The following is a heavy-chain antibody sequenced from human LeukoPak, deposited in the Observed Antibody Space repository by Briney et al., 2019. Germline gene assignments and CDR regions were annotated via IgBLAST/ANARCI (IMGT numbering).Heavy chain of an antibody. D-gene: IGHD6-19*01. V-gene: IGHV3-7*01. J-gene: IGHJ6*03. CDR3: ARDQGAVAGTKSKYYYYYMDV. CDR1: GFTFSSYW. CDR2: IKQDGSEK. Sequence: GGSLRLSCAASGFTFSSYWMSWVRQAPGKGLEWVANIKQDGSEKYYVDSVKGRFTISRDSAKNSLYLQMNSLRAEDTAVYYCARDQGAVAGTKSKYYYYYMDVWGKGTTVTISS.